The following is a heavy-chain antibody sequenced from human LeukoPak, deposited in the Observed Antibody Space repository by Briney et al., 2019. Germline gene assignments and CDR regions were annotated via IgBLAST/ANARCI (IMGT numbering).Heavy chain of an antibody. CDR2: IYYSGST. Sequence: SETLSLTCAVYGGSFSSYYWGWIRQPPGKGLEWIGYIYYSGSTNYNPSLKSRVTISVDTSKNQFSLKLSSVTAADTAVCYCARQDNRWDYYFDYWGQGTLVTVSS. V-gene: IGHV4-59*08. CDR1: GGSFSSYY. D-gene: IGHD1-26*01. J-gene: IGHJ4*02. CDR3: ARQDNRWDYYFDY.